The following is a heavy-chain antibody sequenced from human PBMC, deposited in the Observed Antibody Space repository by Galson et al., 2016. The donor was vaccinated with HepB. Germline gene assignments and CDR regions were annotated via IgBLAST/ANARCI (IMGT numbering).Heavy chain of an antibody. CDR1: GFTFSSYA. CDR3: AKTSGALLTGFYLDFDY. D-gene: IGHD3-9*01. V-gene: IGHV3-23*01. J-gene: IGHJ4*02. CDR2: ISGSGGTT. Sequence: SLRLSCAASGFTFSSYAMNRVRQAPGKGLEWVSSISGSGGTTYYADSVKGRFAISRDNSKNTLYLQMNSLRAEDTAVYYCAKTSGALLTGFYLDFDYWGQGTLVTVSS.